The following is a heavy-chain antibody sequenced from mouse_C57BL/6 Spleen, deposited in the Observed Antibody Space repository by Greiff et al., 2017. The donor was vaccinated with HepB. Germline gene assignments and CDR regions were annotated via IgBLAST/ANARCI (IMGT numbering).Heavy chain of an antibody. CDR2: ISYDGSN. Sequence: EVQLQESGPGLVKPSQSLSLTCSVTGYSITSGYYWNWIRQFPGNKLEWMGYISYDGSNNYNPSLKNRISITRDTSKNQFFLKLNSVTTEDTATYYCASPYDGYYSAWFAYWGQGTLVTVSA. J-gene: IGHJ3*01. D-gene: IGHD2-3*01. V-gene: IGHV3-6*01. CDR3: ASPYDGYYSAWFAY. CDR1: GYSITSGYY.